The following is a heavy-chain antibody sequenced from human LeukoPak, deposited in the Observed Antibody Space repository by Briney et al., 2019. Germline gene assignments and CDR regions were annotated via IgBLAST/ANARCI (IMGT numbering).Heavy chain of an antibody. CDR1: GPTVGRDG. D-gene: IGHD1-26*01. CDR3: AKDGVVGARLPRGVDY. J-gene: IGHJ4*02. CDR2: IRYVGSNK. V-gene: IGHV3-30*02. Sequence: GRSLSLACAASGPTVGRDGMGSVRHAPGERLEWVAFIRYVGSNKTYTDSVKGRFPISRNNSKNTLYLQMNRLRAQDTAVYYCAKDGVVGARLPRGVDYWGQGTLVTVSS.